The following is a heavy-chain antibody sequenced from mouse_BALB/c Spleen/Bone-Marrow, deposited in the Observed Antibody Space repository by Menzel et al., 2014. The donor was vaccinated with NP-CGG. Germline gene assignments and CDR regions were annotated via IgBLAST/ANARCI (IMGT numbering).Heavy chain of an antibody. D-gene: IGHD1-1*01. V-gene: IGHV14-3*02. J-gene: IGHJ2*01. CDR3: ARYYYGSSLFGY. Sequence: VHVKQSGAELVKPGASVKLSCTASGFNIKDTYMHWVKQRPEQGLEWIGRIDPANGNTKYDPKFQGKATITADTSSNTAYLQLSSLTSEDTAVYYCARYYYGSSLFGYWGQGTTLTVSS. CDR2: IDPANGNT. CDR1: GFNIKDTY.